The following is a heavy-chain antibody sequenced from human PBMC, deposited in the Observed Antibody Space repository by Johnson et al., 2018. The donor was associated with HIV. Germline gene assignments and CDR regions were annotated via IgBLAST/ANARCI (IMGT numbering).Heavy chain of an antibody. CDR1: GFTFSSYA. J-gene: IGHJ3*02. CDR3: ARAINDAFDI. V-gene: IGHV3-30-3*01. CDR2: ISYDGSHK. Sequence: QVQLVESGGGVVQPGRSLRLSCAASGFTFSSYAMHWVRQAPGKGLEWVAVISYDGSHKYYADSVKGRLTISRDNAKNSLYLQMNSLRAEDTAVYFCARAINDAFDIGGQGTMVTVSS.